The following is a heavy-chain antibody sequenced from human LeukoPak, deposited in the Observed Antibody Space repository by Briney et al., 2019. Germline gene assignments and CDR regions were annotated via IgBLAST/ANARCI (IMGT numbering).Heavy chain of an antibody. V-gene: IGHV4-4*02. CDR2: VSLNGLT. D-gene: IGHD2-8*01. J-gene: IGHJ4*02. CDR3: SRENGAFSPFGY. Sequence: SGTLSLTCGVSGGSISNTNWWSWVRQPPGQGLEWIGEVSLNGLTNYNPSLSSRVIMALDTSKNHLSLNLTSVTAADTAVYYCSRENGAFSPFGYWGQGTLVTVPS. CDR1: GGSISNTNW.